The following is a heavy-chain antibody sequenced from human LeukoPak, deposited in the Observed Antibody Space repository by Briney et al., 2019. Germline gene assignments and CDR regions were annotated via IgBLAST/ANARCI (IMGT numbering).Heavy chain of an antibody. CDR3: ARTDCSSTSCYISFDY. D-gene: IGHD2-2*02. Sequence: PSETLSLTCTVSGGSISSGDYYWSWIRQPPGKGLEWIGYIYYSGSTYYNPSLKSRVTISVDTSKNQFSLKLSSVTAEDTAVYYCARTDCSSTSCYISFDYWGQGTLVTVSS. CDR1: GGSISSGDYY. J-gene: IGHJ4*02. V-gene: IGHV4-30-4*08. CDR2: IYYSGST.